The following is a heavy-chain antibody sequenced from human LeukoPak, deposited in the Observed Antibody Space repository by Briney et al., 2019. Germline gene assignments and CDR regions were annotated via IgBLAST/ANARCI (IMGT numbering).Heavy chain of an antibody. D-gene: IGHD2-15*01. CDR1: GFTFSSYS. Sequence: GGSLRLSCAASGFTFSSYSMNWVRQAPGKGLEWVSYISSSSSTTYYADSVKGRFTISRDNAKNSLYLQMNSLRAEDTAVYYCACRSGYLDAFDIWGQGTMVTVSS. V-gene: IGHV3-48*01. J-gene: IGHJ3*02. CDR2: ISSSSSTT. CDR3: ACRSGYLDAFDI.